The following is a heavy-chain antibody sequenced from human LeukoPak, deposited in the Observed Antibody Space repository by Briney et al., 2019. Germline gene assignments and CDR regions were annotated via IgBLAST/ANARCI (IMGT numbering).Heavy chain of an antibody. J-gene: IGHJ3*02. V-gene: IGHV1-2*06. CDR2: INPNSGGA. CDR3: ATGHGLLIAAALALDPDAFDI. D-gene: IGHD6-13*01. CDR1: GYTSTGYY. Sequence: ASVKVSCKASGYTSTGYYMHWVRQAPGQGLEWMGRINPNSGGANYAQKFQGRVTMTRDTSISTAYMELSRLRSDDTAVYYCATGHGLLIAAALALDPDAFDIWGQGTMVTVSS.